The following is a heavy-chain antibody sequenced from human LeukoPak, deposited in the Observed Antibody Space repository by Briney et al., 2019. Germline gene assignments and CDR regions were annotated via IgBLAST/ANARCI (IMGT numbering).Heavy chain of an antibody. CDR1: GGSFSGYY. V-gene: IGHV4-34*01. CDR3: ARGGIQLWFYFDP. Sequence: PSETLSLTCAVYGGSFSGYYWSWIRQPPGKGLEWIGEINHSGSTNYNPSLKSRVTISVDTSKNQFSLKLSSVTAADTAVYYCARGGIQLWFYFDPWGQGTLVTVSS. CDR2: INHSGST. D-gene: IGHD5-18*01. J-gene: IGHJ5*02.